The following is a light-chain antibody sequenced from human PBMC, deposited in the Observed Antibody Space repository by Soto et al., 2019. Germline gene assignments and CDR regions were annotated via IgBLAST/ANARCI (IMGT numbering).Light chain of an antibody. CDR3: QQYNNWPPWT. CDR2: GAS. V-gene: IGKV3-15*01. Sequence: EIVMTQSPATLSVSPGERATLSCRASQSVSSNLAWYQQKPGQAPRLLIYGASTRATGIPARFSGSGSGTEFTLTISSLQSEDFAVYYCQQYNNWPPWTFGPGTQVDIK. J-gene: IGKJ3*01. CDR1: QSVSSN.